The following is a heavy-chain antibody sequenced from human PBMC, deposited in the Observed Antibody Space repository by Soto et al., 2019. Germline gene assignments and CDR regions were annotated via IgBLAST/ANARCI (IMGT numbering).Heavy chain of an antibody. Sequence: SETLSLTCTVSGGSISPFYWNWIRQSAGKGLEWIGRVYPTGSTNYNHSLKSRVSMSVDTSKNQFSLKLGSVTAADTAVYYCARASYDSIGYTFDYWGQGSLVTVSS. CDR3: ARASYDSIGYTFDY. CDR2: VYPTGST. CDR1: GGSISPFY. V-gene: IGHV4-4*07. D-gene: IGHD3-22*01. J-gene: IGHJ4*02.